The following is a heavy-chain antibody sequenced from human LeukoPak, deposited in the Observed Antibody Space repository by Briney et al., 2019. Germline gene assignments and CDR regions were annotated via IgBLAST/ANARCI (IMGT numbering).Heavy chain of an antibody. CDR3: ATTTIRPGY. Sequence: PSETLSLTCTVSGGSISSSSHYWGWIRQPPGKGLEWIGSMYYRGSTYHNPSLKSRVTISVDTSKNQFSLKLSSVTAADTAVYYCATTTIRPGYWGQGTLVTVSS. D-gene: IGHD1-26*01. CDR2: MYYRGST. J-gene: IGHJ4*02. CDR1: GGSISSSSHY. V-gene: IGHV4-39*07.